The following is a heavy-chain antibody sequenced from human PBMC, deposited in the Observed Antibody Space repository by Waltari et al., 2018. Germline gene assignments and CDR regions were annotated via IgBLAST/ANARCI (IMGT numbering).Heavy chain of an antibody. CDR3: VRDSGMGRPHY. V-gene: IGHV3-74*01. J-gene: IGHJ4*02. CDR1: GFTFTGYL. Sequence: EVHLVESGGGLVQPGGSLRLSCAASGFTFTGYLMHWVRQDPGKGLVWFSRLESDGRRTSFADSVKGRFTISRDNTDNTFYLQMNSLRVDDTGIYYCVRDSGMGRPHYWGQGTVVTVSS. CDR2: LESDGRRT. D-gene: IGHD3-10*01.